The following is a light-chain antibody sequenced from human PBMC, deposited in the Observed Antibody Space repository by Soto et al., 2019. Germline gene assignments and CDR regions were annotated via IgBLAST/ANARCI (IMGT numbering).Light chain of an antibody. CDR2: GAS. V-gene: IGKV3-20*01. CDR3: QQYGSSQIT. J-gene: IGKJ5*01. CDR1: QSVSSSY. Sequence: EIVLTQSPGTLSLSTGERATLSCRASQSVSSSYLAWYQQKPGQAPRLPIYGASSRATGIPDRFSGSGSGTDFTLTISRLEPEDFAVYYCQQYGSSQITFGQGTRLEIK.